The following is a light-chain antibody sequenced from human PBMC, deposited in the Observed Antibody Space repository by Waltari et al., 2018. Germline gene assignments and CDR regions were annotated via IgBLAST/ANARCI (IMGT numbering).Light chain of an antibody. J-gene: IGKJ1*01. Sequence: EIVMTQSPATLSVSPGERATLSCRASQSVSSNLAWYQQKPGQAPRLLIYGASTRATGIPGRFSGSGSGTEFTLTISSLQSEDFAVYYCQQYNNWPRTFGQRTKVEIK. CDR3: QQYNNWPRT. CDR2: GAS. CDR1: QSVSSN. V-gene: IGKV3-15*01.